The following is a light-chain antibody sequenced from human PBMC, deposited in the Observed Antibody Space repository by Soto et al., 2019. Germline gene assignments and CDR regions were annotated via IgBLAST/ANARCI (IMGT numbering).Light chain of an antibody. CDR2: EVS. CDR1: SSDVGSYNL. Sequence: QSVLTQPASVSGSPGQSITISCTGTSSDVGSYNLVSWYQQHPGKAPKLTIYEVSKRPSGVSNRFSGSKSGNTASLTISGLQAEDEADYYCCSYAGSSGLVFGTGTKVTVL. J-gene: IGLJ1*01. V-gene: IGLV2-23*02. CDR3: CSYAGSSGLV.